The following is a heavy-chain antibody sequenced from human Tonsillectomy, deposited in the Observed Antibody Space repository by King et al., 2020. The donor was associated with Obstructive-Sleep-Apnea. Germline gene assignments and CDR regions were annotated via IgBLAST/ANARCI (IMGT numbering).Heavy chain of an antibody. CDR1: GDSISTYC. J-gene: IGHJ3*02. CDR3: ARGEGFRDAFDI. Sequence: VQLKESGPGLVKPAETLSLTCTVSGDSISTYCWNWIRQPPGKGLEWIGYIYYSGTTNYNSSLKSRVTISVDTSKNQFSLKLTSVTAADTAVYYCARGEGFRDAFDIWGQGTMVTVSS. V-gene: IGHV4-59*01. CDR2: IYYSGTT. D-gene: IGHD3-3*01.